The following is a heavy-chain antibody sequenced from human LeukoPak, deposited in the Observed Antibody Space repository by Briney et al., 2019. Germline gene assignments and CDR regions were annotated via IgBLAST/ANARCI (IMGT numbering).Heavy chain of an antibody. CDR3: AKDERPFYGSGSYYNWCVY. CDR1: GGTFSSYA. Sequence: GASVKVSCKASGGTFSSYAISWVRQAPGQGLEWMGWISAYNGYTNYAQKFQGRATMTTDTSTSTAYMELTSLRSDDTAVYYCAKDERPFYGSGSYYNWCVYWGQGTLVTVSS. V-gene: IGHV1-18*01. J-gene: IGHJ4*02. CDR2: ISAYNGYT. D-gene: IGHD3-10*01.